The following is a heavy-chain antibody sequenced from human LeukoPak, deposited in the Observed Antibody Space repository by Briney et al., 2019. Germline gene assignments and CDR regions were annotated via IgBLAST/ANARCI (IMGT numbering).Heavy chain of an antibody. J-gene: IGHJ4*02. CDR2: INPNSGGT. CDR3: ARYPHKAAIYDY. CDR1: GYTFTGYY. V-gene: IGHV1-2*02. Sequence: GASVKVSCKASGYTFTGYYMHWVRQAPGQGLEWMEWINPNSGGTNYAQKFQGRVTMTRDTSISTAYMELSRLRSDDTAVYYCARYPHKAAIYDYWGQGTLVTVSS. D-gene: IGHD2-2*02.